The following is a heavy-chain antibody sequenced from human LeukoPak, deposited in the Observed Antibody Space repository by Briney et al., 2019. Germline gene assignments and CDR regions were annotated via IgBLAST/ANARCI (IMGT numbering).Heavy chain of an antibody. J-gene: IGHJ4*02. Sequence: GASVKVSCKASGNTFTNNGISWVRQAPGQGLEWMGWISAYNGNTNYAQKFEARVTMNRDTSISTAYMELSRLRFDDTAVYYCARSPDILTGEKFDYWGQGTLVTVSS. D-gene: IGHD3-9*01. CDR2: ISAYNGNT. CDR1: GNTFTNNG. CDR3: ARSPDILTGEKFDY. V-gene: IGHV1-18*01.